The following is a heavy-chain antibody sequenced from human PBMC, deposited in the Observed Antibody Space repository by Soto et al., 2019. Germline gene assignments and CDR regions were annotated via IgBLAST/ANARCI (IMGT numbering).Heavy chain of an antibody. D-gene: IGHD6-13*01. J-gene: IGHJ6*02. Sequence: LRLSCAASGFTFSSYAMHWVRQAPGKGLEWVAVISYDGSNKYYADSVKGRFTISRDNSKNTLYLQMNSLRAEDTAVYYCARDLRASKYSSSWYGPSYYYYGMDVWGQGTTVTVSS. CDR3: ARDLRASKYSSSWYGPSYYYYGMDV. CDR2: ISYDGSNK. V-gene: IGHV3-30-3*01. CDR1: GFTFSSYA.